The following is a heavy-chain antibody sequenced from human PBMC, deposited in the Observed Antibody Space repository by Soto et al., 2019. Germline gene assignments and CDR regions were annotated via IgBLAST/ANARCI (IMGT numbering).Heavy chain of an antibody. V-gene: IGHV3-66*01. CDR3: ARSSLLWFGESSLDY. Sequence: GGSLRLSCAASGFTFSSNYMSWVRQAPGKGLEWVSVIYSGGSTYYADSVKGRFTISRDNSKNTLYLQMNSLRAEDTAVYYCARSSLLWFGESSLDYWGQGTLVTVSS. CDR2: IYSGGST. J-gene: IGHJ4*02. D-gene: IGHD3-10*01. CDR1: GFTFSSNY.